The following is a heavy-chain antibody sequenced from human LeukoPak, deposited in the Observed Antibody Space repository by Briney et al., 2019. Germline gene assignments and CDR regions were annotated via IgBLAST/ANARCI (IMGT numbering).Heavy chain of an antibody. V-gene: IGHV1-2*02. Sequence: ASVKVSCKASGYTFTGYYIHWVRQAPGQGLEWMGWINPNSGGTNYAQKFQGRVTMTRDTSISTAYMELSRLRSDDTAVYYCARTRRDGYNYRWFDPWGQGTLVTVSS. D-gene: IGHD5-24*01. CDR1: GYTFTGYY. J-gene: IGHJ5*02. CDR2: INPNSGGT. CDR3: ARTRRDGYNYRWFDP.